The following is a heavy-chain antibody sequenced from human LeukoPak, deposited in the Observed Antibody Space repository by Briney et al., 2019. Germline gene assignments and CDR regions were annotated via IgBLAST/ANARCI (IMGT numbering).Heavy chain of an antibody. CDR2: ISAYNGNT. CDR3: ARTPRGVVVPAATYFDY. Sequence: EASVKVPCKASGYTFTSYGISWVRQAPGQGLEWMGWISAYNGNTNYAQKLQGRVTMTTDTSTSTAYMELRSLRSDDTAVYYCARTPRGVVVPAATYFDYWGQGTLVTVSS. CDR1: GYTFTSYG. J-gene: IGHJ4*02. D-gene: IGHD2-2*01. V-gene: IGHV1-18*01.